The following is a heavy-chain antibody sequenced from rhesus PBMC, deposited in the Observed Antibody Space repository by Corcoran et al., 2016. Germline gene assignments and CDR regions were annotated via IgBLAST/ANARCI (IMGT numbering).Heavy chain of an antibody. CDR2: IYGRGSST. J-gene: IGHJ3*01. CDR1: GGSISSSY. V-gene: IGHV4-169*02. D-gene: IGHD3-3*01. Sequence: QLQLQESGPGLVKPSETLSVTCAVSGGSISSSYWSWIRQAPGKGREWIGYIYGRGSSTDPNPALKSRVTLSVDTSKNQLSLKLGSVTAADTAVYYCASVHHDWDAFDFWGQGLRVTVSS. CDR3: ASVHHDWDAFDF.